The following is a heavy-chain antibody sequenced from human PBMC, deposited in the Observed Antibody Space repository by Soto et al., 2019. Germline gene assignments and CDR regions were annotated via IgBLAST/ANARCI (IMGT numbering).Heavy chain of an antibody. V-gene: IGHV1-18*01. Sequence: ASAKVSSKAPGYTFTNSGLSWVRQAPGQGLEWMGWISTDNGNTNYAQHLQGRVSMTTDTSTSTAYMDLRSLRSDDTAVYYCARDQGITTLGVYSMYSYGMDVWGQGTTVTVSS. D-gene: IGHD3-3*01. CDR2: ISTDNGNT. CDR3: ARDQGITTLGVYSMYSYGMDV. J-gene: IGHJ6*02. CDR1: GYTFTNSG.